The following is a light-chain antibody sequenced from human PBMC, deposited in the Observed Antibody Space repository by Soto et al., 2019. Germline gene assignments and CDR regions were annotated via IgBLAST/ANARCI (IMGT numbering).Light chain of an antibody. CDR2: DAS. J-gene: IGKJ1*01. Sequence: EIVLTQSPATLSLSPGERATLSCRASQSVSSYLAWYQQKPGQAPRLLIYDASNRATGIPVRFSGSGSGTDFTLTISSLEPEDFAVYYCQQRSNYTFGQGTKVEIK. CDR3: QQRSNYT. V-gene: IGKV3-11*01. CDR1: QSVSSY.